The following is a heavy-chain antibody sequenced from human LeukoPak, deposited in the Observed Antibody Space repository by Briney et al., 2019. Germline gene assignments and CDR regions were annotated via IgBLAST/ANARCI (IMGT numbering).Heavy chain of an antibody. CDR3: ARDRAQRERDIPVDS. CDR1: GFTFSIYW. D-gene: IGHD2-15*01. CDR2: IKQDGSEK. V-gene: IGHV3-7*01. Sequence: PGGSLRLSCAASGFTFSIYWMTWVRQAPGKGLEWVANIKQDGSEKYYVDSVKGRFTISRDNAKNSLYLQMNSLRAEDTAVYYCARDRAQRERDIPVDSWGQGTLVTVSS. J-gene: IGHJ4*02.